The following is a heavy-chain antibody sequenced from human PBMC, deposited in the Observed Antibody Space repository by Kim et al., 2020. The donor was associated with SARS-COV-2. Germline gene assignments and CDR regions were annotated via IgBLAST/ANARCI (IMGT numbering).Heavy chain of an antibody. CDR3: AKEGTTGGVVATGFDY. V-gene: IGHV3-23*01. D-gene: IGHD5-12*01. CDR1: GFTFSSYA. CDR2: ISCSGGST. J-gene: IGHJ4*02. Sequence: GGSLRLSCAASGFTFSSYAMSWVRQAPGKGLEWVSAISCSGGSTYYADSVKGRFTISRDNSKNTLYLQMNSLRAEDTAVYYCAKEGTTGGVVATGFDYWGQGTLVTVSS.